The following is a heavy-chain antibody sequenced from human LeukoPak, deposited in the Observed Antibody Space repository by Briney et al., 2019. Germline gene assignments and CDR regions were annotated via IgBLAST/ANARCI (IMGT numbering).Heavy chain of an antibody. V-gene: IGHV4-59*12. CDR3: ARERGGGSGSSFSLSSPYNWFDP. D-gene: IGHD3-10*01. Sequence: SETLSLTCTVSGGSISSYYWSWIRQPPGKGLEWIGYIYHSGSTYYNPSLKSRVTISVDRSKNQFSLKLSSVTAADTAVYYCARERGGGSGSSFSLSSPYNWFDPWGQGTLVTVSS. CDR2: IYHSGST. J-gene: IGHJ5*02. CDR1: GGSISSYY.